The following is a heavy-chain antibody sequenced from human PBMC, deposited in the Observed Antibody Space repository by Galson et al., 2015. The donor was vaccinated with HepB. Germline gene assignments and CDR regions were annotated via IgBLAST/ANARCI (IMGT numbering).Heavy chain of an antibody. CDR3: AKGYYYDSSGYYYRSVIPDAFDI. CDR1: GFTFSSYA. Sequence: SLRLSCAASGFTFSSYAMSWVRQAPGKGLEWVSAISGSGGSTYYADSVKGRFTISRDNSKNTLYLQMNSLRAEDTAVYYCAKGYYYDSSGYYYRSVIPDAFDIWGQGTMVTVSS. CDR2: ISGSGGST. J-gene: IGHJ3*02. D-gene: IGHD3-22*01. V-gene: IGHV3-23*01.